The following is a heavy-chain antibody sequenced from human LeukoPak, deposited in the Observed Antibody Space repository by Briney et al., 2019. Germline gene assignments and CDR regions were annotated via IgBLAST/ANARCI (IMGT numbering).Heavy chain of an antibody. CDR2: ISAYNGNT. J-gene: IGHJ4*02. CDR3: ARDPLGGWSGYYGDY. D-gene: IGHD3-3*01. V-gene: IGHV1-18*01. Sequence: GASVKVSCKASGYTFTSYGISWVRQAPGQGLEWMGWISAYNGNTNYAQKLQGRVTMTTDTSTSTAYMELRSLRSDDTAVYYCARDPLGGWSGYYGDYWGQGTLVTVSS. CDR1: GYTFTSYG.